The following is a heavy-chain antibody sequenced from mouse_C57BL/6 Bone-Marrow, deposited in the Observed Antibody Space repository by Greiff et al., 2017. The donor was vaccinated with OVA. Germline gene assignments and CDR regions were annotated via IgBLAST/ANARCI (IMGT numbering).Heavy chain of an antibody. CDR3: ARRVTTTDPYWYFYV. Sequence: EVKLMESGGGLVKPGGSLKLSCAASGFTFSDYGMHWVRQAPEKGLEWVAYISSGSSTIYYADTVKGRFTISRDNAKNTLFLQMTSLRSEDTAMYYCARRVTTTDPYWYFYVWGTGTTVTVSS. CDR1: GFTFSDYG. CDR2: ISSGSSTI. V-gene: IGHV5-17*01. D-gene: IGHD2-2*01. J-gene: IGHJ1*03.